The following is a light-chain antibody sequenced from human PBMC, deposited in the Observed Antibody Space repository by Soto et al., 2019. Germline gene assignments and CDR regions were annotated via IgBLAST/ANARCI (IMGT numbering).Light chain of an antibody. CDR3: QHYNSYSEA. CDR2: KAS. CDR1: QTISSW. Sequence: DIQMTQSPSTLSGSVGDRVTITCRASQTISSWWAWYQQKPGKAPKLLIYKASTLKGGVPSRFSGSGSGTEFTLTISSLQPDDFATYYCQHYNSYSEAFGQGTKVELK. J-gene: IGKJ1*01. V-gene: IGKV1-5*03.